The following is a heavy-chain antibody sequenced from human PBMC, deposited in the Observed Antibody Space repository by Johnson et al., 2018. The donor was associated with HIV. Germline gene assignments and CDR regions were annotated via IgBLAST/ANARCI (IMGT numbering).Heavy chain of an antibody. J-gene: IGHJ3*02. D-gene: IGHD2-2*01. CDR2: ISYDGSKT. CDR1: GFTFSSYV. V-gene: IGHV3-30*18. Sequence: VQLVESGGGVVQPGRSLRLSCAASGFTFSSYVMHWVRQAPGKGLEGVAVISYDGSKTYYVDSVKARITTSRDDARNTLYLQMHSLRVEDTALYYCAKDGDDGDEADGTKGAFDIWGQGTMVTVSS. CDR3: AKDGDDGDEADGTKGAFDI.